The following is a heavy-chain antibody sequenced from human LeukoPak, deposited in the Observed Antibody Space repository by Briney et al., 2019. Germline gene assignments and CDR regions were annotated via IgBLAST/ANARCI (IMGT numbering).Heavy chain of an antibody. V-gene: IGHV3-66*01. J-gene: IGHJ6*02. CDR1: GFTVSSNY. D-gene: IGHD3-22*01. Sequence: GGSLRLSCAASGFTVSSNYMSWVRQAPGKGLEWVSVIYSGGSTYDADSVKGRFTISRDNSKNTLYLQMNSLRAEDTAVYYCAREQYYYDSSGSLSSHYYYYGMDVWGQGTTVTVYS. CDR3: AREQYYYDSSGSLSSHYYYYGMDV. CDR2: IYSGGST.